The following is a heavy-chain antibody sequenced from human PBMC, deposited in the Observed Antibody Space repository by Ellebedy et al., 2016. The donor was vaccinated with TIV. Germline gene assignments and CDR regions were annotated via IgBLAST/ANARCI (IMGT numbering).Heavy chain of an antibody. CDR3: VRDKGDNNGSKFDS. J-gene: IGHJ4*02. V-gene: IGHV3-7*03. D-gene: IGHD6-19*01. CDR1: GFTFSNAC. Sequence: GESLKISCAASGFTFSNACMTWVRQAPGKGPEWVANIKQDGSEKYYVDSVKGRFSISRDNAKNSLYLQMNSLTVEDTALYYCVRDKGDNNGSKFDSWGQGTLVTVSS. CDR2: IKQDGSEK.